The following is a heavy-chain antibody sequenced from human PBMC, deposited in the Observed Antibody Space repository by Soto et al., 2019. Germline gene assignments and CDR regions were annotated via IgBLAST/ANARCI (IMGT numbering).Heavy chain of an antibody. CDR3: ARAASDYGSGNLNWFDP. Sequence: QVQLQESGPGLVKPSQTLSLTCTVSGGSISSGGYYWSWIRQHPGKGLEWIGYIYYSGSTYYNPSLKSRVTISVDKSKNQFSLKLSSVTAADTAVYYCARAASDYGSGNLNWFDPWGQGTLVTVSS. J-gene: IGHJ5*02. CDR1: GGSISSGGYY. V-gene: IGHV4-31*03. CDR2: IYYSGST. D-gene: IGHD3-10*01.